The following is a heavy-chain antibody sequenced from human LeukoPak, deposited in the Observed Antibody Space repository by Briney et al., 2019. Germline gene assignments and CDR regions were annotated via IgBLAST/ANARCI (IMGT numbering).Heavy chain of an antibody. V-gene: IGHV4-34*01. D-gene: IGHD6-19*01. CDR1: GGSFSGYY. J-gene: IGHJ5*02. Sequence: SETLSLTCAVYGGSFSGYYWSWIRQPPGKGLEWIGEINHSGSTNYNPSLKSRVTISVDTSKNQFSLKLSSATAADTAVYYCARAYSSGWYGPQNWFDPWGQGTLVTVSS. CDR3: ARAYSSGWYGPQNWFDP. CDR2: INHSGST.